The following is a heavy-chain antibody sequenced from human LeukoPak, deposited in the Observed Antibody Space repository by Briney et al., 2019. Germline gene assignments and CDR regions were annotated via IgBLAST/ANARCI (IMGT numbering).Heavy chain of an antibody. V-gene: IGHV4-59*11. Sequence: PSDTLSLTCTVSVGSISSHYWSWTRQPPGKGLEGIRYIYYSWITNYNPSLKSRVTISVDTSKNQFSLKLSSVTAADTAVYYCARGPNYDILTGWHPFDIWGQGTMVTVSS. CDR3: ARGPNYDILTGWHPFDI. J-gene: IGHJ3*02. D-gene: IGHD3-9*01. CDR1: VGSISSHY. CDR2: IYYSWIT.